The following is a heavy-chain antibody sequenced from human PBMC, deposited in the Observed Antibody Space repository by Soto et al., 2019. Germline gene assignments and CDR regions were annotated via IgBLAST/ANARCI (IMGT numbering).Heavy chain of an antibody. CDR1: GGSFSGYY. CDR2: INHSGST. D-gene: IGHD2-15*01. CDR3: ARELDNIVVEPYFQH. Sequence: SETLSLTCAVYGGSFSGYYWSWIRQPPGKGLEWIGEINHSGSTNYNPSLKSRVTISVDTSKNQFSLKLSSVTAADTAVYYCARELDNIVVEPYFQHWGQGTLVTVSS. V-gene: IGHV4-34*01. J-gene: IGHJ1*01.